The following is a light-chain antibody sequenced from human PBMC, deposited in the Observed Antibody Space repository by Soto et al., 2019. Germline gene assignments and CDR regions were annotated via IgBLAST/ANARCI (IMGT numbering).Light chain of an antibody. V-gene: IGKV3-15*01. CDR1: QSVSSN. Sequence: EVVMTQSPATLSVSPGERATLSCRASQSVSSNLAWYQQTAGRTARLRIYGASTRATGVPARLSGSGSGTEFTFTISSLQSEHFTVYYCQQYNYWPRTFGQGTKV. CDR3: QQYNYWPRT. J-gene: IGKJ1*01. CDR2: GAS.